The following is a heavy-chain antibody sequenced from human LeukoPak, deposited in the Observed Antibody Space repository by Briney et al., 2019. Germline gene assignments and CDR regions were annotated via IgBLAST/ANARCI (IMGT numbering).Heavy chain of an antibody. CDR1: GYTFTSYY. V-gene: IGHV1-46*01. CDR2: INPSGGST. CDR3: ATHWSHSTLIVVGNRMDV. D-gene: IGHD3-22*01. Sequence: ASVKVSCKASGYTFTSYYMHWVRQAPGQGLEWMGIINPSGGSTSYAQKFQGRVTMTRDTSTSTVYMELSSLRSEDTAVYYCATHWSHSTLIVVGNRMDVWGQGTTVTVSS. J-gene: IGHJ6*02.